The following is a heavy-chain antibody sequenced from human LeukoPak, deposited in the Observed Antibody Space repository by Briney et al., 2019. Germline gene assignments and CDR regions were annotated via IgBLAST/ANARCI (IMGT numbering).Heavy chain of an antibody. V-gene: IGHV3-21*01. CDR2: ISSSSSYI. J-gene: IGHJ4*02. CDR3: ARGGGHDYGQPFDY. D-gene: IGHD4-17*01. CDR1: GFTFSSYA. Sequence: GGSLRLSCAASGFTFSSYAMRWVRQAPGKGLEWVSSISSSSSYIYYADSVKGRFTISRDNAKNSLYLQMNSLRAEDTAVYYCARGGGHDYGQPFDYWGQGTLVTVSS.